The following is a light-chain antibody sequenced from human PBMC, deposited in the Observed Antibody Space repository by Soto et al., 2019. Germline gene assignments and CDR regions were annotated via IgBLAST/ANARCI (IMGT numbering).Light chain of an antibody. CDR3: QQYNNWPRT. CDR1: HRVSSY. CDR2: ATS. V-gene: IGKV3-15*01. Sequence: EIVMTQSPATLSVSPGERATRSCRASHRVSSYLAWYQQKPGQAPRLLIFATSTRATGIPARFSGSGPGTEFTLTISSLQSEDFAVYYCQQYNNWPRTFGGGTKVDIK. J-gene: IGKJ4*01.